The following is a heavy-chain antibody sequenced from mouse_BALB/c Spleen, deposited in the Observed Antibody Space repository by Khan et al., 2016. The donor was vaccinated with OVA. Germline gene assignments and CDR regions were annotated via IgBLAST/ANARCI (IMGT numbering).Heavy chain of an antibody. J-gene: IGHJ2*01. V-gene: IGHV14-3*02. CDR2: IDPPNGNT. Sequence: VQLQQPGAELVKSGATVKLSCTASGLNIKDTYMHWLKQWPEQGLEWIGRIDPPNGNTKYDLKFQGKAIINADTVSTIAYLLLSSLTSEDTAIYTCARMARKWGQDTTLTVSS. CDR3: ARMARK. CDR1: GLNIKDTY.